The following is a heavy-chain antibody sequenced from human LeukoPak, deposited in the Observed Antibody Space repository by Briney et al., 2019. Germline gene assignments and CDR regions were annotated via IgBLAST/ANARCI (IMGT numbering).Heavy chain of an antibody. CDR3: AKDLAAAAPGDFDY. Sequence: GGSLRLSCAASGFTFSGSAMHWVRQAPGKGLEWVSLMYSGGSTYYADSVKGRFTISRDSSKNTLYLQMNSLRAEDTAVYYCAKDLAAAAPGDFDYWGQGTLVTVSS. V-gene: IGHV3-53*01. D-gene: IGHD6-13*01. CDR2: MYSGGST. CDR1: GFTFSGSA. J-gene: IGHJ4*02.